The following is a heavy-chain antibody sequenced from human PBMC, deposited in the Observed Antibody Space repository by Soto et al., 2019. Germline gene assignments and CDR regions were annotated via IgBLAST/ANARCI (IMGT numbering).Heavy chain of an antibody. J-gene: IGHJ4*02. CDR2: ISYDGSNK. CDR1: GFTFSSYA. Sequence: QVQLVESGGGVVQPGRSLRLSCAASGFTFSSYAMHWVRQAPGKGLEWVAVISYDGSNKYSADSVKGRFTISRDNSKNTLYLQMNSLRAEDTAVYYCARETRIVVVPAATAFFDYWGQGTLVTVSS. CDR3: ARETRIVVVPAATAFFDY. D-gene: IGHD2-2*01. V-gene: IGHV3-30-3*01.